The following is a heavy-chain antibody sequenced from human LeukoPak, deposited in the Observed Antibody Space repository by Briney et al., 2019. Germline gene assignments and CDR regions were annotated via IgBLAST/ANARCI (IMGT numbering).Heavy chain of an antibody. CDR3: VRRVVAATDGND. D-gene: IGHD2-15*01. CDR1: GGSISRNEYY. CDR2: ISYGGST. V-gene: IGHV4-39*01. J-gene: IGHJ4*02. Sequence: SETLSLTCTVSGGSISRNEYYWGWIRQPPGKGLEWIGSISYGGSTFCNPSLKSRVTISVDASKSQFSLKLSSVTAADTAVFYCVRRVVAATDGNDWGQGTLVTVSS.